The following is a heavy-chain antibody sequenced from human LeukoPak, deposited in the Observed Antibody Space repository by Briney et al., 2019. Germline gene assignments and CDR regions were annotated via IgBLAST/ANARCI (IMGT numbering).Heavy chain of an antibody. CDR1: GYTFTGYY. D-gene: IGHD3-16*01. Sequence: ASVKVSCKASGYTFTGYYMHWVRQAPGQGLEWMGWINPNSGGTNYAQKLQGRVTMTRDTAISTAYMELSRLRSDDTAVYYCAVLDVSRHNYYYMAVWGKGTTVTVSS. CDR3: AVLDVSRHNYYYMAV. V-gene: IGHV1-2*02. CDR2: INPNSGGT. J-gene: IGHJ6*03.